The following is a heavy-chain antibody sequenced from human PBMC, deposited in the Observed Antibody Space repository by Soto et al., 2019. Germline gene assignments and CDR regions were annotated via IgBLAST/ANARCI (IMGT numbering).Heavy chain of an antibody. D-gene: IGHD3-22*01. CDR2: IYHSGST. CDR3: ARDYYDSSGYSNNWFDP. Sequence: QVQLQESGPGLVKPSGTLSLTCAVSGGSISSSNWWGWVRQPPGKGLEWIGEIYHSGSTNYNPSLKSRVTISVDKSKNQFSLKLSSVTAADTAVYYCARDYYDSSGYSNNWFDPWGQGTLVTVSS. CDR1: GGSISSSNW. J-gene: IGHJ5*02. V-gene: IGHV4-4*02.